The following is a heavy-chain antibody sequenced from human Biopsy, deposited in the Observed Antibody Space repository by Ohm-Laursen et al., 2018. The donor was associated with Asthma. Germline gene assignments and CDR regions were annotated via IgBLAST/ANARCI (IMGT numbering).Heavy chain of an antibody. Sequence: GSLRLSCSASGFSLSDYYMTWMRQAPGKGLEWVSSISSSGSTTYPAESVKGRFTISRDNAQKSLFLQMGSLRAEDTAIYYCARVFESSEWGPFYHFGLDVWGQGTTVAVSS. CDR1: GFSLSDYY. V-gene: IGHV3-11*01. J-gene: IGHJ6*02. D-gene: IGHD6-25*01. CDR2: ISSSGSTT. CDR3: ARVFESSEWGPFYHFGLDV.